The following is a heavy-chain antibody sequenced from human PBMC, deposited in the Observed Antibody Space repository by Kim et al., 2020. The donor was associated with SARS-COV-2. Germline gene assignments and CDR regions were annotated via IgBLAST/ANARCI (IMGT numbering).Heavy chain of an antibody. J-gene: IGHJ4*02. Sequence: AASVKGRFTISRDNAKNTLYLEMNSLRAEDTAVYYCARGGNSSSRRAFDYWGQGTLVTVSS. V-gene: IGHV3-74*01. D-gene: IGHD6-13*01. CDR3: ARGGNSSSRRAFDY.